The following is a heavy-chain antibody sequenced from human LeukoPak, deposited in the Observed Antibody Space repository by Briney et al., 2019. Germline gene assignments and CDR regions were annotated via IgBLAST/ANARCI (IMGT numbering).Heavy chain of an antibody. J-gene: IGHJ4*02. Sequence: PGGSLRLSCAATGFTFSSYGMPWVRQAPGKGLEWGAFIRHDGSNKYYADSVKGRFTISRDNSKNTLYLQMNSLRAEDTAVYYCAKGGSYWAFDYWGQGTLVTVSS. CDR1: GFTFSSYG. V-gene: IGHV3-30*02. D-gene: IGHD1-26*01. CDR2: IRHDGSNK. CDR3: AKGGSYWAFDY.